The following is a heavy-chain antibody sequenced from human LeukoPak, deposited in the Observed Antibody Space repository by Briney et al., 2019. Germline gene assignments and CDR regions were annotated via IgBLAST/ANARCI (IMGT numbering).Heavy chain of an antibody. J-gene: IGHJ4*02. CDR1: GFTFSNSG. CDR2: IWYDGSNK. CDR3: ARDLAGSSGWRYYLDS. Sequence: GRSLRLSCAASGFTFSNSGMRWVRQAPGKGLEWLAIIWYDGSNKYYPDSVKGRFTISRDNSKNTLYLQMNSLRAEDTAVYYCARDLAGSSGWRYYLDSWGQGTLVTVSS. V-gene: IGHV3-33*01. D-gene: IGHD6-19*01.